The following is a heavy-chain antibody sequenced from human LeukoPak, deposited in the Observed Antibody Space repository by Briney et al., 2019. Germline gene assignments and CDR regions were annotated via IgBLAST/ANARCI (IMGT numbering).Heavy chain of an antibody. J-gene: IGHJ4*02. CDR1: GFTFSSYA. V-gene: IGHV3-23*01. Sequence: PGGSLRLSCAASGFTFSSYAMSWVRQAPGKGLEWVSAISGSGGSTYYADSVKGRFTISRGNSKNTLYLQMNSLRAEDTAVYYCAKEGDSSGYLPYYFDYWGQGTLVTVSS. CDR2: ISGSGGST. CDR3: AKEGDSSGYLPYYFDY. D-gene: IGHD3-22*01.